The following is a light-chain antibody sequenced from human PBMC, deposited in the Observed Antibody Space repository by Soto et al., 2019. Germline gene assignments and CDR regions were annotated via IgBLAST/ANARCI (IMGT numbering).Light chain of an antibody. CDR3: HHYDSSPPWT. CDR1: RSFASSY. J-gene: IGKJ1*01. V-gene: IGKV3-20*01. CDR2: AAS. Sequence: EIVLTQSPATLSLSPGERATLSCRASRSFASSYLAWYQHKPGQAPRLLIYAASSRATGIPDRFIGSGSGTDFTLTISRLEPDDSAVYYCHHYDSSPPWTFGQGTKVEFK.